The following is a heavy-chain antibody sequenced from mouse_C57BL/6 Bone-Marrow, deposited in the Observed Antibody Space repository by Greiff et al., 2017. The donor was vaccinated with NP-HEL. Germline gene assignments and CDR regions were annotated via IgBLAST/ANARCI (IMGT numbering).Heavy chain of an antibody. D-gene: IGHD2-2*01. Sequence: QVHVKQSGAELAKPGASVKLSCKASGYTFTSYWMHWVKQRPGQGLEWIGYINPSSGYTKYNQKFKDKATLTADKSSSTAYMQLSSLTYEDSAVYYCARGMGYDGTVVPLFAYWGQGTLVTVSA. CDR1: GYTFTSYW. V-gene: IGHV1-7*01. CDR2: INPSSGYT. CDR3: ARGMGYDGTVVPLFAY. J-gene: IGHJ3*01.